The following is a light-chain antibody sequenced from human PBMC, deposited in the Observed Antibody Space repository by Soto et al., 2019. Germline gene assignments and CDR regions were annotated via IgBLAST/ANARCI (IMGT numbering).Light chain of an antibody. CDR3: QQGNSLPLT. J-gene: IGKJ4*01. CDR2: GAT. V-gene: IGKV1D-12*01. CDR1: QSVRAW. Sequence: DIQMTQSPSSVSASVGDSVTITCRASQSVRAWLAWYQQKEGKAPKLLIYGATSLLRGVPRRFSGSGSGTDFTLTISCLLPEDFATYYCQQGNSLPLTFGGGTKVEIK.